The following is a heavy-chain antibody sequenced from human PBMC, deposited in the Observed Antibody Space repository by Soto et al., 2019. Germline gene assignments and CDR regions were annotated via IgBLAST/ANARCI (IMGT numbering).Heavy chain of an antibody. Sequence: PGGSLRLSCAASGFIFSDFVMHWVRQASGKGLEWVGHVQTKINKYATAYAGSVTGRFTISRDDSKNTANLQMNSLRVEDTAVYYCIRAADGLDPWGQGTLVTVSS. V-gene: IGHV3-73*01. CDR3: IRAADGLDP. CDR2: VQTKINKYAT. D-gene: IGHD6-13*01. CDR1: GFIFSDFV. J-gene: IGHJ5*02.